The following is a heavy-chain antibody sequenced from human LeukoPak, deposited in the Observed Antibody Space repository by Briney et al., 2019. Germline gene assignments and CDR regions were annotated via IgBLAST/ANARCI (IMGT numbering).Heavy chain of an antibody. CDR2: IYDSGTT. D-gene: IGHD1-26*01. J-gene: IGHJ4*02. CDR1: GDSISTYY. Sequence: PSETLSLTCTVSGDSISTYYWTWIRQPPGKGLEWIGYIYDSGTTNYNPSLKSRVTVSVDTSKNQFSLNLRSVTAADTAVYYCARGRGVGATAYFDFWGQGTLVTVSS. CDR3: ARGRGVGATAYFDF. V-gene: IGHV4-59*12.